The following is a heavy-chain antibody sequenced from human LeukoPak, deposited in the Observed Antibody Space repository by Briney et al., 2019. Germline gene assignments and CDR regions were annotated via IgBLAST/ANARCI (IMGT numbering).Heavy chain of an antibody. CDR2: IYYTGST. J-gene: IGHJ3*02. V-gene: IGHV4-59*08. CDR1: GGSITSYY. CDR3: AGHVPSTSSDASDI. Sequence: SETLSLTCTVSGGSITSYYWSWIRQPPGKGLEWIGYIYYTGSTIYNPSLKSRITISVDTSKNQFSLKLSSVTAADTAVYYCAGHVPSTSSDASDIWGQGTMVTVSS.